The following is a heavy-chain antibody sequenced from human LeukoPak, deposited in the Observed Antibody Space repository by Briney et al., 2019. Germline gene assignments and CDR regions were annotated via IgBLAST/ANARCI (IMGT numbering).Heavy chain of an antibody. CDR3: ARAPGPNYDSSGYYYFDY. CDR1: GGSFSGYY. CDR2: INHSGST. D-gene: IGHD3-22*01. Sequence: SETLSLTCAVYGGSFSGYYWSWIRQPPGKGLEWIGEINHSGSTNYNPSLKSRVTISVDTSKNQFSLKLSSVTAADTAVYYCARAPGPNYDSSGYYYFDYWGQGTLVTGSS. V-gene: IGHV4-34*01. J-gene: IGHJ4*02.